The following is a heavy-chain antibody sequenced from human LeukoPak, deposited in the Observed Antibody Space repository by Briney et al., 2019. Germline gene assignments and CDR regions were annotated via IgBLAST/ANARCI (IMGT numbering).Heavy chain of an antibody. J-gene: IGHJ4*02. V-gene: IGHV5-10-1*01. Sequence: GESLRISCKGSGFSFTNYWISWVRQMPGKGLEWMGRIDPSDSYTQYSPSFQGHVNISADMSIGTVYLQWSSLKASDTAIYYCARIMTTVTKWGQGTLVTVSS. D-gene: IGHD4-17*01. CDR2: IDPSDSYT. CDR1: GFSFTNYW. CDR3: ARIMTTVTK.